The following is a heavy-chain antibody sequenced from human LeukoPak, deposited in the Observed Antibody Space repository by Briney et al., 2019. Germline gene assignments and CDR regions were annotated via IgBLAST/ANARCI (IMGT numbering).Heavy chain of an antibody. CDR2: ISSSSSYI. D-gene: IGHD4-17*01. CDR3: TRRDQGRTTVTTGFDP. V-gene: IGHV3-21*04. Sequence: GGSLRLSCAASGFTFSSYSMNWVRQAPGKGLEWVSSISSSSSYIYYADSVKGRFTISRDNAKNPLYLQMNSLKTEDTAVYYCTRRDQGRTTVTTGFDPWGQGTLVTVSS. J-gene: IGHJ5*02. CDR1: GFTFSSYS.